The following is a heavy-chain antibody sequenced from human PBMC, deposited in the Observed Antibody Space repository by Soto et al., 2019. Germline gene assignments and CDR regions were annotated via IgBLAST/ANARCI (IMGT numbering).Heavy chain of an antibody. CDR1: GFTFSSYG. Sequence: PGGSLRLSCAASGFTFSSYGMHWVRQAPGKGLEWVAVISYDGSNKYYADSVKGRFTISRDNSKNTLYLQMNSLRAEDTAVYYCAKEVLRSVYYYGMDVWGQGTTVTV. D-gene: IGHD4-17*01. V-gene: IGHV3-30*18. CDR3: AKEVLRSVYYYGMDV. J-gene: IGHJ6*02. CDR2: ISYDGSNK.